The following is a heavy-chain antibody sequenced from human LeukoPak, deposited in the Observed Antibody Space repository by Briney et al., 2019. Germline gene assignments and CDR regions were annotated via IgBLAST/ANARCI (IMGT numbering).Heavy chain of an antibody. V-gene: IGHV3-23*01. CDR1: GSTFSSYA. CDR3: AKDLYGDYCLDC. J-gene: IGHJ4*02. CDR2: ISGSGGST. Sequence: PGGSLRLSCAASGSTFSSYAMSWVRQAPGKGLEWVSTISGSGGSTYYADSVKGRFTITRDNSKNTLYLQMSSPRAEDTAVYYCAKDLYGDYCLDCWGQGTLVTVSS. D-gene: IGHD4-17*01.